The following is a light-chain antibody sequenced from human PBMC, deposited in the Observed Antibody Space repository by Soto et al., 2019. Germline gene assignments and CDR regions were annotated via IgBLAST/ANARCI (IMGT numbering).Light chain of an antibody. CDR1: SSDVGGYNY. J-gene: IGLJ2*01. CDR3: TSYAGSLPVV. V-gene: IGLV2-8*01. CDR2: EVS. Sequence: QSVLTQPPSASGSPGQSVTISCTGTSSDVGGYNYVSWYQHHPGKAPRLMVYEVSKRPSGVPDRFSGSKSGNTASPTVSGPQTEDETDYYCTSYAGSLPVVFGGGTKVTVL.